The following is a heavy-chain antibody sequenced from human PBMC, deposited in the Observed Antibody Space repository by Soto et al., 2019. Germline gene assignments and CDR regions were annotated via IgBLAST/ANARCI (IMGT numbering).Heavy chain of an antibody. CDR3: AEDPLYSDFWIGDYNWFDP. D-gene: IGHD3-3*01. J-gene: IGHJ5*02. CDR1: GFTFSSYV. Sequence: EVQLLESGGGLVQPGGSLRLSCAASGFTFSSYVMSWVRQAPGKGLEWVSAISGGGDSTYYADSVKGRFTISSDHSKNTLYLQMNSLRAEDSVVYECAEDPLYSDFWIGDYNWFDPWGQGTLFTVSS. CDR2: ISGGGDST. V-gene: IGHV3-23*01.